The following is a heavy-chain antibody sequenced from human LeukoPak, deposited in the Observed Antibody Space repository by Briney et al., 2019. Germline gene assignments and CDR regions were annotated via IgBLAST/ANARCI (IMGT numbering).Heavy chain of an antibody. D-gene: IGHD2-2*01. J-gene: IGHJ4*02. CDR1: GFNFSSYN. V-gene: IGHV3-21*01. CDR2: IDSSSRYI. Sequence: PGGSLRLSCAASGFNFSSYNMDWVRQAPGKGLEWVSFIDSSSRYIYQADSVKGRFTISRDNAKSSVFLQMNSLRAEDTAVYYCARVGGHCTSTSCPPPDYWGQGTLVTVSS. CDR3: ARVGGHCTSTSCPPPDY.